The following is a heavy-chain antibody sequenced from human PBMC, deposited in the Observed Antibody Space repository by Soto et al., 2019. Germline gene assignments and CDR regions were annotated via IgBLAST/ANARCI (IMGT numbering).Heavy chain of an antibody. J-gene: IGHJ1*01. V-gene: IGHV3-7*05. CDR2: IKQDGSEK. CDR1: GFTFSSYW. CDR3: ARDGRDGYNFFFRAEYFQH. D-gene: IGHD5-12*01. Sequence: LRLSCAASGFTFSSYWMSWVRQAPGKVLEWVANIKQDGSEKYYVDSVKGRFTISRDNAKNSLYLQMNSLRAEDTAVYYCARDGRDGYNFFFRAEYFQHWGQGTLVTVSS.